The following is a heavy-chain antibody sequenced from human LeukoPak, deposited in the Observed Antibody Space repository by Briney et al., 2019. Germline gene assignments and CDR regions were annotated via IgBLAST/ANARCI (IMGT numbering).Heavy chain of an antibody. Sequence: GGSLRLSCAASGFTFDDYAMHGVRQAPGKGLEWVSGISWNSGSIGYADSVKGRFTISRDNAKNSLYLQMNSLRAEDTALYYCAKDIPRRMVMYYFDYWGQGTLVTVSS. CDR2: ISWNSGSI. CDR3: AKDIPRRMVMYYFDY. CDR1: GFTFDDYA. D-gene: IGHD3-10*01. J-gene: IGHJ4*02. V-gene: IGHV3-9*01.